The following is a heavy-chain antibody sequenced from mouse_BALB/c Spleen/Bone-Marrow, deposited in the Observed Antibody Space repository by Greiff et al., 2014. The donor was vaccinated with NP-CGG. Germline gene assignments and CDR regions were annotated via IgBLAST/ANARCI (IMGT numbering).Heavy chain of an antibody. V-gene: IGHV5-6*01. Sequence: VQLKESGGDLVKPGGSLKLSCAASGFTFSSYGMSWVRQTPDKRLEWVATISSGGSYTYYPDSVKGRFTISRDNAKNTLYLQMSSLKSEDTAMYYCARQYGNYWDYFDYWGQGTTLTVSS. CDR3: ARQYGNYWDYFDY. D-gene: IGHD2-10*02. CDR1: GFTFSSYG. J-gene: IGHJ2*01. CDR2: ISSGGSYT.